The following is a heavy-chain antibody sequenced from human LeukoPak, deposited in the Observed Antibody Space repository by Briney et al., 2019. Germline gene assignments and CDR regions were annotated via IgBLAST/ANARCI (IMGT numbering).Heavy chain of an antibody. D-gene: IGHD3-9*01. Sequence: ASVKVSCKASGYSFTGYYMHWVRQAPGQGLEWMGWISGYNTYTTYAQKFQGRVTMTTDTSTSTAYMELRSLRSDDTAVYYCARGLRYFDWFIGARVFDYWGQGTLVTVSS. CDR2: ISGYNTYT. J-gene: IGHJ4*02. CDR1: GYSFTGYY. CDR3: ARGLRYFDWFIGARVFDY. V-gene: IGHV1-18*04.